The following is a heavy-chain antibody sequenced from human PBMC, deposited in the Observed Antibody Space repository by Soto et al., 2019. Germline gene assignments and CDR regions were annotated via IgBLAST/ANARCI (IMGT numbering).Heavy chain of an antibody. J-gene: IGHJ5*02. CDR2: VYHTGDT. D-gene: IGHD2-21*02. CDR1: GGTVSSSHC. CDR3: AREIVTAGGNNYFDP. V-gene: IGHV4-4*02. Sequence: KASETLSLTCGVSGGTVSSSHCLILFRHSPGRGLEWIGNVYHTGDTNFNPSLQSRVTFSVDKSNNQFSLRLTSVTAADTAVYFCAREIVTAGGNNYFDPWGPGTLVTVSS.